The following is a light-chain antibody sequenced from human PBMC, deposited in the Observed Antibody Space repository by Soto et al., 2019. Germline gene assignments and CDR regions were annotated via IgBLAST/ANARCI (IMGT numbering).Light chain of an antibody. Sequence: EVVATQYPGALSLSLGERATLSCRASQSVSSSCLAWYQQKPGQAPKLLIYRASSMATGIPDRFSGSGSGTDFTLTISRLEPEDFAVYYCQQYGSSPEAFGQGTKVDIK. V-gene: IGKV3-20*01. CDR3: QQYGSSPEA. J-gene: IGKJ1*01. CDR1: QSVSSSC. CDR2: RAS.